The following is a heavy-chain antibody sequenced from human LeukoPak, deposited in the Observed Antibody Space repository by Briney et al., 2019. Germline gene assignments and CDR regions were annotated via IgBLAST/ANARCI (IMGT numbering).Heavy chain of an antibody. J-gene: IGHJ4*02. CDR1: GGSFSGYY. CDR3: ARGGGYSYGFGIVATPRPRAYYFDY. Sequence: SETLSLTCAVYGGSFSGYYWSWIRQPPGKGLEWIGEINHSGSTNYNPSLKSRVTISVDTSKNQFSLKLSSVTAADTAVCYCARGGGYSYGFGIVATPRPRAYYFDYWGQGTLVTVSS. CDR2: INHSGST. D-gene: IGHD5-12*01. V-gene: IGHV4-34*01.